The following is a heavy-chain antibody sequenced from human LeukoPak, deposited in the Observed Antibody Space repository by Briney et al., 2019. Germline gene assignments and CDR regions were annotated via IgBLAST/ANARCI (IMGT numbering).Heavy chain of an antibody. D-gene: IGHD6-13*01. CDR1: GLTFSSYS. Sequence: GGSLRLSCAASGLTFSSYSMNWVRQAPGKGLEWVSSISSSSSYIYYADSVKGRFTISRDNAKNSLYLQMNSLRAEDTAVYYCARDTPPIGIAAAETFDYWGQGTLVTVSS. CDR2: ISSSSSYI. J-gene: IGHJ4*02. CDR3: ARDTPPIGIAAAETFDY. V-gene: IGHV3-21*01.